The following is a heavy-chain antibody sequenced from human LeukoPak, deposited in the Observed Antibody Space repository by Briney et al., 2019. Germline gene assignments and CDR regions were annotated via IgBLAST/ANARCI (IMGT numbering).Heavy chain of an antibody. CDR3: ARSDGGGCFDY. CDR1: GVAFNNYA. D-gene: IGHD2-15*01. CDR2: ITGSGDAT. J-gene: IGHJ4*02. V-gene: IGHV3-23*01. Sequence: GGSLRLSCAASGVAFNNYAMTWVRQAPGKGLEWVSGITGSGDATSYADSVKGRFTISRDNSKNTLYLQMKSLRAEDTAVFYCARSDGGGCFDYWGQGTLVTVSS.